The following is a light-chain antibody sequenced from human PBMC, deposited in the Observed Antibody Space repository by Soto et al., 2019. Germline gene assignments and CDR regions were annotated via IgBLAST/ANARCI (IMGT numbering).Light chain of an antibody. V-gene: IGKV1-39*01. CDR2: TAS. J-gene: IGKJ1*01. CDR3: QQYGSSGT. CDR1: QTISIF. Sequence: DIQMTQSPSSLSASVGDRVTITCRASQTISIFLNWYQHKPGKPPTLLIYTASSLQSGVPSRFSGSGSGTDFTLTISSLEPEDFAVYYCQQYGSSGTFGQGTKVDIK.